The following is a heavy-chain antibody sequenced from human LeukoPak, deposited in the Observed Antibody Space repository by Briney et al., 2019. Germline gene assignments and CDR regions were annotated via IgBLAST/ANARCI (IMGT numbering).Heavy chain of an antibody. CDR1: GGSISPYF. D-gene: IGHD3-10*01. Sequence: SETLSRTCTVSGGSISPYFWSWIRQPPGKGLEWIGYISYTGSTNYNPSLKSRVTISVDTSKNQFSLQLTPVTAADTAVYYCARDDYRGVTNFDPWGQGTLVTVSS. CDR2: ISYTGST. J-gene: IGHJ5*02. V-gene: IGHV4-59*01. CDR3: ARDDYRGVTNFDP.